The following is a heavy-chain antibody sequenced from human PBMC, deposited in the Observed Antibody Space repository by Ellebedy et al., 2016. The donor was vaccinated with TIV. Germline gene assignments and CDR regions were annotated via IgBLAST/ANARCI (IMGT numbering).Heavy chain of an antibody. CDR2: INSDGSST. J-gene: IGHJ4*02. V-gene: IGHV3-74*01. CDR1: EFTFSSYW. D-gene: IGHD6-6*01. CDR3: AKDQGGIAVRGLARLDY. Sequence: GESLKISCAASEFTFSSYWIHWVRQTPGKGPVWVSRINSDGSSTTYADSVKGRFTISRDNAKNTLYLQMNSLRAEDTAVYYCAKDQGGIAVRGLARLDYWGQGTLVTVSS.